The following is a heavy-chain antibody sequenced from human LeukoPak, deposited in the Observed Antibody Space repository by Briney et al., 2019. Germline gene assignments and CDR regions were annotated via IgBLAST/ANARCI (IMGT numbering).Heavy chain of an antibody. CDR2: TYYRSKWYN. D-gene: IGHD6-19*01. J-gene: IGHJ5*02. CDR1: GDSVSSNSAA. V-gene: IGHV6-1*01. Sequence: PSQTLSLTCAISGDSVSSNSAAWNWIRQSPSRGLEWLGRTYYRSKWYNDYAVSVKSRITINPDTSRNQFSLQLNSVTPEDTAVYYCAREEVAVAAPYNWFDPWGQGTLVTVSS. CDR3: AREEVAVAAPYNWFDP.